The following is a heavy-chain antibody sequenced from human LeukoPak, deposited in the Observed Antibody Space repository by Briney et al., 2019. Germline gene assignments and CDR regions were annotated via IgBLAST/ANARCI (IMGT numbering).Heavy chain of an antibody. Sequence: GGSLRLSCVASGFTFSSYWMSWVRQAPGKGLEWVANIKKDGSEKYYADSVKGRFTISRDNAKTSLYLQMNSLRVDDTAFYYCARYTRGSSGWYIDYWGQGTLVTVSS. V-gene: IGHV3-7*01. CDR3: ARYTRGSSGWYIDY. CDR2: IKKDGSEK. D-gene: IGHD6-19*01. J-gene: IGHJ4*02. CDR1: GFTFSSYW.